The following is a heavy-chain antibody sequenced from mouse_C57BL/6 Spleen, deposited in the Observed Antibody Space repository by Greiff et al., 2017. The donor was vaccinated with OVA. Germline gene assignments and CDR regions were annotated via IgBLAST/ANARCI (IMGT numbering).Heavy chain of an antibody. CDR2: INPNNGGT. V-gene: IGHV1-26*01. D-gene: IGHD2-4*01. Sequence: EVQLQQSGPELVKPGASVKISCKASGYTFTDYYMNWVKQSHGKSLEWIGDINPNNGGTSYNQKFKGKATLTVDKSSSTAYMELRSLTSEDSAVYYCARPGYYDYGAWFAYWGQGTLVTVSA. CDR1: GYTFTDYY. J-gene: IGHJ3*01. CDR3: ARPGYYDYGAWFAY.